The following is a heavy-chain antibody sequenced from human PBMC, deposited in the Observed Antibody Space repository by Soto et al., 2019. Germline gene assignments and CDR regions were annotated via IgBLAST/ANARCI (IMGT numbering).Heavy chain of an antibody. Sequence: TLSLTCAVYGGSFSGYYWSWIRQPPGKGLEWIGEINHSGSTNYNPSLKSRVTISVDTSKNQFSLKLSSVTAADTAVYYCARGRNDYVWGSYRYPTPFDYWGQGTLVTVSS. V-gene: IGHV4-34*01. CDR1: GGSFSGYY. J-gene: IGHJ4*02. CDR2: INHSGST. D-gene: IGHD3-16*02. CDR3: ARGRNDYVWGSYRYPTPFDY.